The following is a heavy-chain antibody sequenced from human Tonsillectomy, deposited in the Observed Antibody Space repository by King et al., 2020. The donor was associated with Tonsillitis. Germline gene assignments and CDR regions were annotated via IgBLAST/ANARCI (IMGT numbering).Heavy chain of an antibody. CDR2: IFYSGNT. V-gene: IGHV4-61*08. Sequence: VQLQESGPGLVKPSETLSLTCTVSGGSGGFISGYYWSWIRQPPGKGLECIGYIFYSGNTNYNPSLKSRVTISVDTSKNQFSLKLSSVTAADTAVYYCARLWFGELPTLRYYYYYMDVWGKGTTATVSS. D-gene: IGHD3-10*01. J-gene: IGHJ6*03. CDR1: GGSGGFISGYY. CDR3: ARLWFGELPTLRYYYYYMDV.